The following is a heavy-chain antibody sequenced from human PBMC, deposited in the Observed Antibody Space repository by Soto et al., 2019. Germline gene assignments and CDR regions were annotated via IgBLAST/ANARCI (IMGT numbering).Heavy chain of an antibody. Sequence: EVQLVESGGGLIQPGGSLRLSCAASGFTVSANYMSWVRQAPGKGLEWVSLIYSGGRTDYADSVKGRFTISRDNSKNTLSLQMNSLRGEDTSVYYCARGGVIFGVVTVFDYWCQGALVTVSS. J-gene: IGHJ4*02. CDR2: IYSGGRT. D-gene: IGHD3-3*01. CDR3: ARGGVIFGVVTVFDY. V-gene: IGHV3-53*01. CDR1: GFTVSANY.